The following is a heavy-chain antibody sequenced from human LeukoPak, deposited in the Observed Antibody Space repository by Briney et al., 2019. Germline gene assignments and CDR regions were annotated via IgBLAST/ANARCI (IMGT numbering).Heavy chain of an antibody. V-gene: IGHV4-59*01. CDR1: GGSISGSY. Sequence: SETLSLTCTVSGGSISGSYWSWIRPPPGKGLEWMAYMYNSGSTNYNPSLKSRVTISIDTSKNQFSLKLSSLTAADTAIYYCARGIESYGDYGYWGQGILVTVSS. CDR2: MYNSGST. J-gene: IGHJ4*02. D-gene: IGHD4-17*01. CDR3: ARGIESYGDYGY.